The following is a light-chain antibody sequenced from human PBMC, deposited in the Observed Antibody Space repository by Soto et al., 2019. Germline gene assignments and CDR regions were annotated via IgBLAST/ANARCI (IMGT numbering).Light chain of an antibody. J-gene: IGKJ1*01. V-gene: IGKV3-20*01. CDR3: QQYAGAPQT. Sequence: IVLTQSPDTLSLSPGERATLSCRASQSVSGSYLAWYQQKPGQAPRLLIYGASSRATGIPDRFSGSGSGTDFTLTIRRLEHEDFAVYYCQQYAGAPQTFGEGTKV. CDR1: QSVSGSY. CDR2: GAS.